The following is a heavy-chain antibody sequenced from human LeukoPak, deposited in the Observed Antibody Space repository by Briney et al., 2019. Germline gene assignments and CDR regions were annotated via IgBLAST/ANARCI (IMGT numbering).Heavy chain of an antibody. V-gene: IGHV6-1*01. D-gene: IGHD6-19*01. CDR1: GDSVSSNSAP. CDR3: ARSRQYNSGWYPDY. J-gene: IGHJ4*02. Sequence: SQTLSLTCAISGDSVSSNSAPWNWIRQSPSRGLEWLGRTYYRSTRYSDYAASVKSRITSNPDASKNQFSLQLDSVTPEDTAVYYFARSRQYNSGWYPDYWGQGTLVTVSS. CDR2: TYYRSTRYS.